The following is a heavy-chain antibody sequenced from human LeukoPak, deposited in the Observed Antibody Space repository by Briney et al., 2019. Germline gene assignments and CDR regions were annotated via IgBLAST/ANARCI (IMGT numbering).Heavy chain of an antibody. J-gene: IGHJ4*02. Sequence: PSETLSLTCAVYGGSFSGYYWSWIRQPPGKGLEWIGEINHSGSTYYNPSLKSRVTISVDTSKNQFSLKLSSVTAADTAVYYCARVIVAQSGVYYFDYWGQGTLVTVSS. D-gene: IGHD1-26*01. V-gene: IGHV4-34*01. CDR1: GGSFSGYY. CDR3: ARVIVAQSGVYYFDY. CDR2: INHSGST.